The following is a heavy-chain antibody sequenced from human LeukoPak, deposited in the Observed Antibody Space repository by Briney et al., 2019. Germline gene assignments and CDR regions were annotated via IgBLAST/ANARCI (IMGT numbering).Heavy chain of an antibody. CDR1: GGSISNYY. D-gene: IGHD6-19*01. J-gene: IGHJ4*02. V-gene: IGHV4-59*01. CDR3: ARVGSGWGEIDS. Sequence: SETLSLTCTVSGGSISNYYWSWIRQPPGKGLEWIGYLYYSGNTNYNPSLTSRVTISVDTSKNQFSLKLSSVTAAGTAVYYCARVGSGWGEIDSWGQGTLVTVSS. CDR2: LYYSGNT.